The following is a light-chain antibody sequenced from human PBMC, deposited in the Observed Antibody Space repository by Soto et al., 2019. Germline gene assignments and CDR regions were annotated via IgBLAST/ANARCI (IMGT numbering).Light chain of an antibody. V-gene: IGLV2-14*01. CDR1: SSDVGGYNY. CDR2: EVS. CDR3: SSYTSSSTQVV. Sequence: QSALTQPASVSGSPGQSITISCTGTSSDVGGYNYVSWYQQNPGKAPKLMIYEVSNRPSGVSNRFSGSKSDNTASLTICGLQAEDEADYYCSSYTSSSTQVVFGGGTKLTVL. J-gene: IGLJ2*01.